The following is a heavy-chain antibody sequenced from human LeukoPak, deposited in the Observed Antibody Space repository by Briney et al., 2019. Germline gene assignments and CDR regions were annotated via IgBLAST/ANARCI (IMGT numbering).Heavy chain of an antibody. Sequence: PGGTLRLSCAASGITFSSYGMNWVRQAPGKGLEWVSSISSTGGTTYYADSVKGRFTISRDNAKNSLYLQMNSLRAEDTAVYYCARESGDGWFDPWGQGTLVTVSS. CDR1: GITFSSYG. CDR3: ARESGDGWFDP. J-gene: IGHJ5*02. D-gene: IGHD6-25*01. CDR2: ISSTGGTT. V-gene: IGHV3-48*04.